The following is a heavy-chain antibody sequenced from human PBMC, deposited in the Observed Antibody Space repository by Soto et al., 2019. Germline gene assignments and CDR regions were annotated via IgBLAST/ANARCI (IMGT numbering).Heavy chain of an antibody. D-gene: IGHD6-6*01. CDR3: ASLSARYSSSSI. V-gene: IGHV3-13*01. CDR2: IGTAGDT. CDR1: GFTFSSYD. Sequence: GGSLRLSCAASGFTFSSYDMHWARQATGKGLEWVSAIGTAGDTYYPGSVKGRFTISRENAKNSLYLQMNSLRAEDTAVYYCASLSARYSSSSIWGQGTLVTVSS. J-gene: IGHJ4*02.